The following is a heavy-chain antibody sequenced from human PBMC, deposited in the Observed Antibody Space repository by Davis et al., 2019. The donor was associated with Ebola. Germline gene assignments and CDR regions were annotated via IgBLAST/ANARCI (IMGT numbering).Heavy chain of an antibody. Sequence: PGGSLRLSCQASGYSFITHWIGWVRQLPGKGLEWMTHLHPGTSDIRYSPSFQGHVTISVGNSISTAYLQWSSLKASDTAMYYCTSQGHRGSYLIHDYWGQGTQVIVSS. CDR2: LHPGTSDI. CDR3: TSQGHRGSYLIHDY. V-gene: IGHV5-51*01. J-gene: IGHJ4*02. D-gene: IGHD5-18*01. CDR1: GYSFITHW.